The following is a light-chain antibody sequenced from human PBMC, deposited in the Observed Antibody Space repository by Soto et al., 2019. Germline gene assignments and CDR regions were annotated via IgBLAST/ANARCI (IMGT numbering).Light chain of an antibody. V-gene: IGKV1-39*01. CDR3: QQSYHTPRT. Sequence: DIRMTQSPSSLSASVGDRVTISCRASQTIHNYLNWYQQKPGTAPKVLIYGASTLQTGVPSRFSGSGSGTDFTLTISGLQPEDLATYYCQQSYHTPRTFGQGTKVAIK. J-gene: IGKJ1*01. CDR1: QTIHNY. CDR2: GAS.